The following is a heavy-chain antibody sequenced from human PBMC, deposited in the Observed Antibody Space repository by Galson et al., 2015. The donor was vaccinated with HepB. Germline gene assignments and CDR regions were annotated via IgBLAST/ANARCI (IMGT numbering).Heavy chain of an antibody. CDR2: IYYSGKT. V-gene: IGHV4-39*07. CDR3: ARDRDGMVTTLAY. J-gene: IGHJ4*02. CDR1: GASLDGSGYN. Sequence: SETLSLTCTVSGASLDGSGYNWGWVRQPPGRGLEWIGSIYYSGKTYYNPTVESRVTISVDTSKNHFSLRLASVTAADTALYYCARDRDGMVTTLAYWGPGIPITVSS. D-gene: IGHD2-21*02.